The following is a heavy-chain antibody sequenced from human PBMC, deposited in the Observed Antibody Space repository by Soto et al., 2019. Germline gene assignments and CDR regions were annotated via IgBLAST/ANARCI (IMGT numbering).Heavy chain of an antibody. CDR1: GFIFSSFG. D-gene: IGHD4-17*01. J-gene: IGHJ6*02. CDR2: IDTSGNAR. V-gene: IGHV3-48*01. Sequence: GGSLRLSCTVSGFIFSSFGMNWVRQAPGKGLEWISFIDTSGNARHYADSVKGRFTISRDNSKNTLYLQMNSLRAEDTAVYYCARGTVTMTYYYYYGMDVWGQGTTVTVSS. CDR3: ARGTVTMTYYYYYGMDV.